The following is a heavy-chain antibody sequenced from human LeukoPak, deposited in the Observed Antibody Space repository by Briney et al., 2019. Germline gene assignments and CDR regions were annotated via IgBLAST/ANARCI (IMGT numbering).Heavy chain of an antibody. CDR2: IYYSGST. CDR1: GASISSYY. V-gene: IGHV4-59*01. Sequence: SETLSLTCTVSGASISSYYWSWIRQPPGKGLERIGYIYYSGSTNYNPSLKGRVTISVVTSKNQFSLKLSFVTAADTAVYYCARGANWNLGAFDIWGQGTMVTVSS. D-gene: IGHD1-7*01. CDR3: ARGANWNLGAFDI. J-gene: IGHJ3*02.